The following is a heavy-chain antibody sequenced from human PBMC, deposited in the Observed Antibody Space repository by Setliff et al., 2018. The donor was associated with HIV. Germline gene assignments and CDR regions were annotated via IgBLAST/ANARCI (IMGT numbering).Heavy chain of an antibody. Sequence: ASVKVSCKASGYLYTGYYMHWVRQAPGQGLERMGWTNPNSGGTNYAENFQGRVTVTRDTSISTAYMEVSRLRSDDTAVYYCARAHCGSSGGYEYSYYGMDVWGQGTTVTVSS. CDR2: TNPNSGGT. J-gene: IGHJ6*02. CDR3: ARAHCGSSGGYEYSYYGMDV. D-gene: IGHD2-2*01. V-gene: IGHV1-2*02. CDR1: GYLYTGYY.